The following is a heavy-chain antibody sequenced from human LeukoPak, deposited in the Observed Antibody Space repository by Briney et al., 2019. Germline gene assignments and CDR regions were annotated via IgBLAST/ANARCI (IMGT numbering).Heavy chain of an antibody. J-gene: IGHJ4*02. D-gene: IGHD3-16*01. CDR3: ANLGLATGYFDY. V-gene: IGHV3-48*01. Sequence: GGALRLSCAASGFTFSNYAMNWVRQAPGKGVEWVSHISRSTSSIYYTDSVKGRFTISRDNAKNSLYLQMTSLRAEDTAVYYCANLGLATGYFDYWGLGTLVTVSS. CDR2: ISRSTSSI. CDR1: GFTFSNYA.